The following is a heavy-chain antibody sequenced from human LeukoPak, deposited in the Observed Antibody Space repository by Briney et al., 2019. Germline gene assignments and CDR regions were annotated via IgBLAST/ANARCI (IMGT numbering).Heavy chain of an antibody. CDR3: ARGPVVPAARRTNWFDP. CDR2: MNPNSGNT. Sequence: ASVKVSCKASGYTFTSYDINWVRQATGQGLEWMGWMNPNSGNTGYAQKFQGRVTMTRSTSISTAYMELSSLRSEDTAVYYCARGPVVPAARRTNWFDPWGQGTLVTVSS. D-gene: IGHD2-2*01. V-gene: IGHV1-8*01. CDR1: GYTFTSYD. J-gene: IGHJ5*02.